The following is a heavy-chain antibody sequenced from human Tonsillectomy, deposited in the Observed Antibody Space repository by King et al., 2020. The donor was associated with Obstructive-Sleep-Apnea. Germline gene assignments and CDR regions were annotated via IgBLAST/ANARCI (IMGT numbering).Heavy chain of an antibody. D-gene: IGHD6-13*01. V-gene: IGHV4-59*11. J-gene: IGHJ4*02. CDR1: GGSISSHY. Sequence: VQLQESGPGLVKPSETLSLTCNVSGGSISSHYWSWIRQSPGKGLEWIGYIYYSVSTNYNPSLTSRVTISVDTSKTQFSLSLSSVPAADTAVYYCARDGDGSSWSHPFDYWGQGTLVTVSS. CDR3: ARDGDGSSWSHPFDY. CDR2: IYYSVST.